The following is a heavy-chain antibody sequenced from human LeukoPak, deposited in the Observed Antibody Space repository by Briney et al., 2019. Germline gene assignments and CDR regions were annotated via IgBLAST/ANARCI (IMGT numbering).Heavy chain of an antibody. J-gene: IGHJ4*02. CDR1: GFTFSSYA. CDR3: AKGYAGRYAPLVRGY. V-gene: IGHV3-23*01. D-gene: IGHD3-10*01. CDR2: ISGSGGST. Sequence: PGGSLRLSCAASGFTFSSYAMSWVRQAPGKGLEWVSAISGSGGSTYYADSVKGRFTISRDNSKNTLYLQMNSLRAEDTAVYYCAKGYAGRYAPLVRGYWGQGTLVTVSS.